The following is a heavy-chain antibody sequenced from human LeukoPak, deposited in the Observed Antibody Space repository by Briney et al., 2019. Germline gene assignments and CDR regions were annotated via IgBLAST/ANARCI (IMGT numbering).Heavy chain of an antibody. CDR2: IRYDGTNK. CDR1: GFTFSSYG. J-gene: IGHJ6*03. V-gene: IGHV3-30*02. Sequence: GGSLRLSCAASGFTFSSYGMHWVRQAPGKGLEWVAFIRYDGTNKYYADSVKGRFTISRDNSKNTLYLQMNSLRAEDTAVYYCAKDADYYYGSGNHRDVWGKGTTVTISS. D-gene: IGHD3-10*01. CDR3: AKDADYYYGSGNHRDV.